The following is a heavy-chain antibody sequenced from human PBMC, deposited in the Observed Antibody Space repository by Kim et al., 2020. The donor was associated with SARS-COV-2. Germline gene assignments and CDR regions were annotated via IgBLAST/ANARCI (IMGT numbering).Heavy chain of an antibody. D-gene: IGHD2-21*02. Sequence: GESLKISCKGSGYSFATYWIGWVRQMPGKGLEWMGIIYPGDSDTKYSPSFQGQVTISADKSISTAYLQWSSLKASDTAMYYCARGLVVVTAMNAFDIWGQGTMVTVSS. CDR1: GYSFATYW. J-gene: IGHJ3*02. V-gene: IGHV5-51*01. CDR3: ARGLVVVTAMNAFDI. CDR2: IYPGDSDT.